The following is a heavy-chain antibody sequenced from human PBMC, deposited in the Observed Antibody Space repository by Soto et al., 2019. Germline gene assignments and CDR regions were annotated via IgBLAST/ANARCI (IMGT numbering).Heavy chain of an antibody. CDR1: GGTFSSYA. V-gene: IGHV1-69*12. J-gene: IGHJ6*02. CDR2: IIPIFGTA. CDR3: ARPQGYCISTSCRGHGMDV. D-gene: IGHD2-2*01. Sequence: QVQLVQSGAEVKKPGSSVKVSCKASGGTFSSYAISWVRQAPGQGLEWMAGIIPIFGTANYAQKFQGRVTITADESTSTAYMELTSLRSEDTAVYYCARPQGYCISTSCRGHGMDVWGQGTTVTVSS.